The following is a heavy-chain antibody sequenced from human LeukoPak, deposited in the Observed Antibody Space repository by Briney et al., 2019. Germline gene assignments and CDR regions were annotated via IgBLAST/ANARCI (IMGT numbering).Heavy chain of an antibody. CDR2: INHSGST. CDR3: ARDSEYSYGLFDY. D-gene: IGHD5-18*01. CDR1: GGSFSGYY. Sequence: SETLSLTCAVYGGSFSGYYWSWIRQPPGKGLEWIGEINHSGSTNYNPSLKSRVTISVDTSKNQFSLKLSSVTAADTAVYYCARDSEYSYGLFDYWGQGTLVTVSS. V-gene: IGHV4-34*01. J-gene: IGHJ4*02.